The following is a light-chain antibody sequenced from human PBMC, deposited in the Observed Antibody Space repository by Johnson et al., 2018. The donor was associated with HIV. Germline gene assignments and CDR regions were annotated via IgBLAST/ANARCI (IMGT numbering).Light chain of an antibody. V-gene: IGLV1-51*01. J-gene: IGLJ1*01. Sequence: QSVLTQPPSVSAAPGQKVTVSCSGSSSNIGNNYVSWYQQLPGTAPKLLIYDNNKRPSGIPDRFSGSKSGTSATLAITGLQTGDEADYYCGTCDSSLSAPYVFGTGTQVTVL. CDR1: SSNIGNNY. CDR3: GTCDSSLSAPYV. CDR2: DNN.